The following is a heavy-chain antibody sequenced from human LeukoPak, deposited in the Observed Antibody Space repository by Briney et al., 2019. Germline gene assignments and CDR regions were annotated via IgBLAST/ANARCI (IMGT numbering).Heavy chain of an antibody. D-gene: IGHD3-3*01. V-gene: IGHV5-51*01. CDR2: IYPGDSDT. CDR3: ARGLTIFGVVNWFDP. Sequence: GESLKISCKGSGCSFTSYWIGWVRQMPGKGLEWMGIIYPGDSDTRYSPSFQGQVTISADKSISTAYLQWSSLKASDTAMYYCARGLTIFGVVNWFDPWGQGTLVTVSS. J-gene: IGHJ5*02. CDR1: GCSFTSYW.